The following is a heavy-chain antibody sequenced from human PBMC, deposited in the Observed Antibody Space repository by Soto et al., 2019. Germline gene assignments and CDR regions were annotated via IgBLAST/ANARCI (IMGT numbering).Heavy chain of an antibody. Sequence: QVQLVQSGAEVKKPGSSVKVSCKASGGTFSSYTISWVRQAPGQGLEWMGRIIPILGIANYAQKFQGRVTITADKSTSTAYMELSSLRSEDTAVYYCAREDYYGSWSYPGYFDYWGQGTLVTVSS. D-gene: IGHD3-10*01. J-gene: IGHJ4*02. CDR1: GGTFSSYT. CDR3: AREDYYGSWSYPGYFDY. V-gene: IGHV1-69*02. CDR2: IIPILGIA.